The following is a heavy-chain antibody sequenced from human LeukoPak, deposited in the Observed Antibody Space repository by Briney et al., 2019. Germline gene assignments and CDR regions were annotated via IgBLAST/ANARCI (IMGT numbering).Heavy chain of an antibody. CDR1: GGSFRDYY. J-gene: IGHJ4*03. D-gene: IGHD3-22*01. Sequence: PSETLSLTCAVYGGSFRDYYWSWIRQPPGKGLEWIGEINHSGSTNYNPSLKSRVTISLDTSKNQFSLKLTSVTAADTAVYYCAKAPCLSSGSWGQGILVAVSS. CDR2: INHSGST. V-gene: IGHV4-34*01. CDR3: AKAPCLSSGS.